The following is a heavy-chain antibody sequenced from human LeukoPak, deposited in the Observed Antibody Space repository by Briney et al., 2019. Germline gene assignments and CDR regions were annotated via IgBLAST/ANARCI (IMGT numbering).Heavy chain of an antibody. J-gene: IGHJ4*02. CDR1: GFTFSSYE. CDR2: ISSGGSTV. V-gene: IGHV3-48*03. D-gene: IGHD3-10*01. Sequence: GGSLRLSCAASGFTFSSYEMNWVRQAPGKGLEWVSYISSGGSTVHYADSVKGRFTISRDNAKNSLYLQMNSLRAEDTAMYYCATDGGPFDNWGQGTLVTVSS. CDR3: ATDGGPFDN.